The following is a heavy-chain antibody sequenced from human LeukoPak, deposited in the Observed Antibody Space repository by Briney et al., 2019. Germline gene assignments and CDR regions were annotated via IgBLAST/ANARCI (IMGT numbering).Heavy chain of an antibody. D-gene: IGHD6-13*01. CDR1: GGSFSGYY. V-gene: IGHV4-34*01. Sequence: SETLSLTCAVYGGSFSGYYWSWIRQPPGKGLEWIGEINHSGSTNYNPSLKSRVTISVDTSKNQFSLKLSSVTAADTAVYYCARHGGAAAFDYWGQGTLVTVSS. CDR3: ARHGGAAAFDY. J-gene: IGHJ4*02. CDR2: INHSGST.